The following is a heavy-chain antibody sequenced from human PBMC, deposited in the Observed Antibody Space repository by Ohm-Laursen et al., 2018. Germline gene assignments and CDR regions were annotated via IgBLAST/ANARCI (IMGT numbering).Heavy chain of an antibody. D-gene: IGHD2-15*01. CDR2: INSDGSDS. CDR1: EFTFSIYW. V-gene: IGHV3-74*01. CDR3: AKVYYCSGGSCYSWELTNGFDI. J-gene: IGHJ3*02. Sequence: SLRLSCAASEFTFSIYWMHWVRQAPGEGLVWVSRINSDGSDSDYADSVKGRFTISRDNSKNTVHLQMNSLRAEDTAVYYCAKVYYCSGGSCYSWELTNGFDIWGQGTMVTVSS.